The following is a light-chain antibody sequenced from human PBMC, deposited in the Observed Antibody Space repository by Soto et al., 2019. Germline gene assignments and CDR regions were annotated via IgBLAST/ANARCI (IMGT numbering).Light chain of an antibody. CDR1: SSNIGSNT. J-gene: IGLJ1*01. V-gene: IGLV1-44*01. CDR3: AAWDDSLNGYL. CDR2: SNN. Sequence: QSVLTQPPSASGTPGQRVTIPCSGSSSNIGSNTVNWYQQLPGTAPKLLIYSNNQRPSGVPGRFSGSKSGTSASLAISGLQSEDEADYYCAAWDDSLNGYLFGTGTKVTV.